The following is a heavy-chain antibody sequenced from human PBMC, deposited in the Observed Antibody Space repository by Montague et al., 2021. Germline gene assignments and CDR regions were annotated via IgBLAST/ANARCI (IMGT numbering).Heavy chain of an antibody. J-gene: IGHJ3*02. CDR1: GGSISSTSYY. Sequence: SETLSLTCTVSGGSISSTSYYWGWIRQPPGTGLEWIGSIDYSGSTYYNPSLKSRVTISADTSKNQFSLRLRSVTAADTAVYYCARRMGFVVVTEHDAFDIWGKGTMATVSS. V-gene: IGHV4-39*01. D-gene: IGHD2-21*02. CDR2: IDYSGST. CDR3: ARRMGFVVVTEHDAFDI.